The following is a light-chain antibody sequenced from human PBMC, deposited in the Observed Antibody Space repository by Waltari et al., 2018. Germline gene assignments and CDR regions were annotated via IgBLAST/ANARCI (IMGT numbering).Light chain of an antibody. CDR2: DVS. CDR3: SSSTSSSTLV. V-gene: IGLV2-14*01. CDR1: SSDVGGYNY. J-gene: IGLJ3*02. Sequence: QSALTPPASVSGSPGQAITISCTGTSSDVGGYNYVSWYQRHPGKAPKLLIYDVSKRPAGVSNRFSGSKSGNTASLTISGLQAEDEADYYCSSSTSSSTLVFGGGTKLTVL.